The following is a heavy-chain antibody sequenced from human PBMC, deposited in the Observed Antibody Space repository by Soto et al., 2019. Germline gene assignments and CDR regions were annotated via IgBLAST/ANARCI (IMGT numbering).Heavy chain of an antibody. CDR3: ARERHWNSPSGACVF. D-gene: IGHD1-7*01. J-gene: IGHJ3*01. CDR1: GYNFIAQN. CDR2: MNPNSGGS. V-gene: IGHV1-2*02. Sequence: QVHLVQSGAEVQKPGASVKVSCMASGYNFIAQNIHWVRQATGLGLEWMGKMNPNSGGSDYAQELQGRVTVTRDTSISAVYMELTSLKSDDTAVYYCARERHWNSPSGACVFWGQGTIFIVSS.